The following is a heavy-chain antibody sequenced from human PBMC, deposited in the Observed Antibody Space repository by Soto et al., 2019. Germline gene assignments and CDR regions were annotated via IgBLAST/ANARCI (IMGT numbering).Heavy chain of an antibody. V-gene: IGHV3-23*01. CDR2: VSGRGGST. D-gene: IGHD4-17*01. CDR3: AKDSTVTTSLYFYYYGFDV. CDR1: GFTFNHYA. J-gene: IGHJ6*02. Sequence: VHLLESGGGLVQPGGSLRLACTASGFTFNHYAMSWVRQAPGKGLEWVSAVSGRGGSTKYADFVKGRFIISRDNSNSPLYLQMDSLRGEDTAVYYCAKDSTVTTSLYFYYYGFDVWGQGTTVTVSS.